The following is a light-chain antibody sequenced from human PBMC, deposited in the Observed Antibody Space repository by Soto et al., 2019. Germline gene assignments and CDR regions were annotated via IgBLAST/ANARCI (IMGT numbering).Light chain of an antibody. CDR2: GAS. CDR1: QSVSSN. CDR3: QQYNNWQT. Sequence: EIVMAQSPVTLSVSPGERVTLSCRASQSVSSNLAWYQQKPGQAPSLLIYGASTRATGIPARFSGSGSGTEFTLTISSLQSEDFAVYYCQQYNNWQTFGQGTKVDIK. J-gene: IGKJ1*01. V-gene: IGKV3-15*01.